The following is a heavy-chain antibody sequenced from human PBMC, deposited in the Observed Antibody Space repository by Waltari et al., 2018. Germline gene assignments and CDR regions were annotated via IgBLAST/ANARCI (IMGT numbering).Heavy chain of an antibody. V-gene: IGHV3-7*01. Sequence: EVHLVESGGALVQPGGSLRLSCAASGFTFSRYWMSWVRQAPGKGVGWVANIKQDGREKNYVDPVKGRFTISRDNAKDSLDLQMSSLRVDDTAVYYCTREGAALDYFDFWGQGTLVTVSS. J-gene: IGHJ4*02. CDR1: GFTFSRYW. CDR3: TREGAALDYFDF. D-gene: IGHD3-16*01. CDR2: IKQDGREK.